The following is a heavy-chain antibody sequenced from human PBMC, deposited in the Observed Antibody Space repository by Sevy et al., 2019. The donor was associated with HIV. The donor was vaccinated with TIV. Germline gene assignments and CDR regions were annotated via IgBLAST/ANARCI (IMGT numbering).Heavy chain of an antibody. Sequence: GGSLRLSCAASEFTFSSYSMNWVRQAPGKGLEWVSYISSSSTIYYADSVKGRFTISRDNAKNSLYLQMNSLRDEDTAVYYCARSYYYDSSGYRGDAFDIWGQGTMVTVSS. CDR1: EFTFSSYS. D-gene: IGHD3-22*01. CDR2: ISSSSTI. CDR3: ARSYYYDSSGYRGDAFDI. V-gene: IGHV3-48*02. J-gene: IGHJ3*02.